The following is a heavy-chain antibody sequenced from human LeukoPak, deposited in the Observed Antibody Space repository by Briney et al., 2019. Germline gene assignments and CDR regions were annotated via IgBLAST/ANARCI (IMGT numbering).Heavy chain of an antibody. J-gene: IGHJ5*02. CDR2: IFYSGST. CDR3: ARDLGYDGFDWAP. D-gene: IGHD5-12*01. V-gene: IGHV4-59*12. Sequence: SETLSLTCTVSGGSISPYYWSWIRQPPGKGLEWIGYIFYSGSTNYNPSLKSRVTMSVDTSKNQFSLKLSSVTAADTAVYYCARDLGYDGFDWAPWGQGTLVTVSS. CDR1: GGSISPYY.